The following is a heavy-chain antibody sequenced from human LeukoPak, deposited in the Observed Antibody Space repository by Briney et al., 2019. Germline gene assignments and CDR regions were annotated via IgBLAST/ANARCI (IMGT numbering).Heavy chain of an antibody. J-gene: IGHJ4*02. CDR1: GYSFTSYW. V-gene: IGHV5-51*01. D-gene: IGHD2-15*01. Sequence: GESLKISCKGSGYSFTSYWIAWVRQMPGKGLEWMGIIYPGDSDTRYSPSFQGQVTISADKSISTAYLQWSSLKASDTAMYYCARQGGYCTGGNCGSSDYWGQGTLVIVSS. CDR2: IYPGDSDT. CDR3: ARQGGYCTGGNCGSSDY.